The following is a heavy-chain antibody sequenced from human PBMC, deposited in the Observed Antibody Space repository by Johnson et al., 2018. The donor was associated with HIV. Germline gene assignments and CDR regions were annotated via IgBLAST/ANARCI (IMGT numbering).Heavy chain of an antibody. CDR2: ISYDGSNK. CDR1: GFTFSNYA. V-gene: IGHV3-30*04. D-gene: IGHD6-13*01. CDR3: ARRAATFDAFDI. J-gene: IGHJ3*02. Sequence: QVQLVESGGGVVQPGRSLRLSCAASGFTFSNYAMHWVRQAPGKGLEWVSVISYDGSNKYYADSVKGRFTISRDNSKNTLYLQMNSLRAEDTAVYYCARRAATFDAFDIWGQGTMVTVS.